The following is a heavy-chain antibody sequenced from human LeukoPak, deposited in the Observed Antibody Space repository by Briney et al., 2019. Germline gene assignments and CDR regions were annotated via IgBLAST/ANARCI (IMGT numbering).Heavy chain of an antibody. CDR2: MYYTGKT. CDR1: GASLTSYY. J-gene: IGHJ4*02. D-gene: IGHD6-19*01. CDR3: ARDPGGVAVAGFFDY. V-gene: IGHV4-59*12. Sequence: PSETLSLTCSVSGASLTSYYWSWIRQPPGKGLEWIAYMYYTGKTDSNPSLKGRVTMSLDTSRDQFSLKVTSVTAADTAVYYCARDPGGVAVAGFFDYWGQGTLVTVSS.